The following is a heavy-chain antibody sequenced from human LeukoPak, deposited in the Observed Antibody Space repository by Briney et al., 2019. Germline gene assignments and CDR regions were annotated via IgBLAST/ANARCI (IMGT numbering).Heavy chain of an antibody. J-gene: IGHJ4*02. CDR3: ARVAARRVYYFDY. CDR1: GGSISSGHYF. CDR2: IYTSGST. V-gene: IGHV4-61*02. D-gene: IGHD6-6*01. Sequence: SQTLSLTCTVSGGSISSGHYFWTWIRQPAGKGLEWIGRIYTSGSTNYNPSLKSRVTISVDTSKNQFSLKLSSVTAADTAVYYCARVAARRVYYFDYWGRGTLVTVSS.